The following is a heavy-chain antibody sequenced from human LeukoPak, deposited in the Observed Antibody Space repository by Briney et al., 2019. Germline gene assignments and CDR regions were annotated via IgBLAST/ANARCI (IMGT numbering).Heavy chain of an antibody. CDR1: GFTFSAYW. V-gene: IGHV3-74*01. J-gene: IGHJ3*02. D-gene: IGHD3-3*01. CDR3: AKDKRSEDAFDI. Sequence: PGGSLRLSCAASGFTFSAYWMHWVRQVPGKGLVWVSRINNDGTATFFADSVKGRFTISRDNAKNSLYLQMNSLRAEDTALYYCAKDKRSEDAFDIWGQGTMVTVSS. CDR2: INNDGTAT.